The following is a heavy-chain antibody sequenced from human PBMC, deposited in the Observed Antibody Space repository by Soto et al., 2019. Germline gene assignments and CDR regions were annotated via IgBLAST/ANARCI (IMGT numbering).Heavy chain of an antibody. J-gene: IGHJ4*02. CDR1: GYSPSGYC. Sequence: ASVQVSCKAAGYSPSGYCMGWVREAPGQGLEWMGWISAYNGNTNYAQKLQGRVTMTTDTSTSTAYMELRSLRSDDTAVYYCARDMYYYDSSGPFRFDYWGKGTMVTVSS. V-gene: IGHV1-18*01. CDR2: ISAYNGNT. D-gene: IGHD3-22*01. CDR3: ARDMYYYDSSGPFRFDY.